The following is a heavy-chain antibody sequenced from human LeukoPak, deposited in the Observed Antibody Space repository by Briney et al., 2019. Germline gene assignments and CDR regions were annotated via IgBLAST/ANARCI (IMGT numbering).Heavy chain of an antibody. CDR1: GGSISSYY. V-gene: IGHV4-59*01. CDR3: ARDLGKQWLNWFDP. CDR2: IYYSGST. D-gene: IGHD6-19*01. J-gene: IGHJ5*02. Sequence: SETLSLTCTVSGGSISSYYWSWIRQPPGKGLEWIGYIYYSGSTNYNPSLKSRVTISVDTSKNQFSLKLSSVTAADTAVYYCARDLGKQWLNWFDPWGQGTLVTVSS.